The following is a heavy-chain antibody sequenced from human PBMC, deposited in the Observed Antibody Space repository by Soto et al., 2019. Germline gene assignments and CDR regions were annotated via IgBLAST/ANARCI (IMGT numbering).Heavy chain of an antibody. CDR3: VKGGTSVSSAGFDY. CDR1: GFTFSSYS. CDR2: IRNNGIST. Sequence: PXGSLRLSCSASGFTFSSYSMHWVRQAPGKGLEFVSVIRNNGISTYYADSVKGRFTISRDNSKNTLSLQMRSLRPGDTAVYYCVKGGTSVSSAGFDYWGLGTLVTVSS. J-gene: IGHJ4*02. D-gene: IGHD3-22*01. V-gene: IGHV3-64D*06.